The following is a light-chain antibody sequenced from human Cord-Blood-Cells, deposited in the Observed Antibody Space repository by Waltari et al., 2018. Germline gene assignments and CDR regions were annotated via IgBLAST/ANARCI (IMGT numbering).Light chain of an antibody. J-gene: IGLJ3*02. Sequence: QLVLTQSPSASASLGASVKLTCTLSSGHSSYAIAWHQQQPEKGPRYLMKLNSDGSHSKGDGIAARCSGTMSGAGRYLTISSLQSEDEADYYCQTWGAGMQVFGGGTKLTVL. CDR3: QTWGAGMQV. CDR2: LNSDGSH. CDR1: SGHSSYA. V-gene: IGLV4-69*01.